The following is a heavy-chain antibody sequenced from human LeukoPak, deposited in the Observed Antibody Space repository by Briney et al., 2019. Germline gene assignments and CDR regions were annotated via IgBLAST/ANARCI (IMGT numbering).Heavy chain of an antibody. CDR1: GFTFDDFA. CDR2: ISGDGDST. D-gene: IGHD3-3*01. V-gene: IGHV3-43*02. Sequence: GGSLRLSCTASGFTFDDFAIHWVRQAPRKGLEWVSLISGDGDSTYYADSVKGRFTISRDNSKNSLYLQMNSLRTKDTALYYCAKGDSIFGVGYYFDCWGQGTLVTVSS. J-gene: IGHJ4*02. CDR3: AKGDSIFGVGYYFDC.